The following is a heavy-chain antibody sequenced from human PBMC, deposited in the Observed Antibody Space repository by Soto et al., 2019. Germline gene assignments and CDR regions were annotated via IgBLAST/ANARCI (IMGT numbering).Heavy chain of an antibody. D-gene: IGHD6-19*01. J-gene: IGHJ4*02. V-gene: IGHV3-23*01. CDR2: VTSGGGT. CDR3: ARTNKFNSQSSGWANRFDY. CDR1: GFTFSTYA. Sequence: EVQLLESGGDLVQPGGSLRLFCAASGFTFSTYAMTWVRQAPGKGLEWVSTVTSGGGTFYVDTVKGRFTISRDHSKSTLYLQMNSLRAEDTAIYYCARTNKFNSQSSGWANRFDYWGQGALVTVAS.